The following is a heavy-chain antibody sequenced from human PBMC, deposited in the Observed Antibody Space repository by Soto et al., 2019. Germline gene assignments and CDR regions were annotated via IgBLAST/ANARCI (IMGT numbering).Heavy chain of an antibody. D-gene: IGHD7-27*01. CDR3: ARRWGRTFDY. CDR1: GGSISSGGDY. J-gene: IGHJ4*02. Sequence: PSETLSLTCTVSGGSISSGGDYWSWIRQHPGKGLEWIGYIYYSGSTNYNPSLKSRVTISVDTSKNQFSLKLSSVTAADTAVYYCARRWGRTFDYWGQGTLVTVLL. V-gene: IGHV4-61*08. CDR2: IYYSGST.